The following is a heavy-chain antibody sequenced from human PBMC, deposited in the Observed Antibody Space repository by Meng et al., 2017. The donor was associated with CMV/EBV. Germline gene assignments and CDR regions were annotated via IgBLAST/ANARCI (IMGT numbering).Heavy chain of an antibody. V-gene: IGHV1-2*02. CDR3: VRENTSGWYLDY. CDR1: GYSFTGHF. Sequence: ASVKVSCKTSGYSFTGHFIHWVRQAPGQGLEWMGWINPDIGGTNYAQRFQGRVTMTRDTSITTAYMELKRLRSDDTAVYYCVRENTSGWYLDYWGQGTLVTVSS. CDR2: INPDIGGT. D-gene: IGHD6-19*01. J-gene: IGHJ4*02.